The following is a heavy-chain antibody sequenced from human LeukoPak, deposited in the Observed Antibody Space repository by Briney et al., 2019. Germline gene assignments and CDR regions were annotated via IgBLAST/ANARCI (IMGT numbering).Heavy chain of an antibody. D-gene: IGHD3-16*01. J-gene: IGHJ6*02. V-gene: IGHV3-23*01. CDR3: ARGGGLDV. CDR1: GFTFSSYA. CDR2: ISGSGDNT. Sequence: GGSLRLSCAASGFTFSSYAMSWVRQVPGKGLEWVSVISGSGDNTYYADSVKGRFTISRDNAKNSLYLQMSNLRAEDTAVYFCARGGGLDVWGQGATVTVSS.